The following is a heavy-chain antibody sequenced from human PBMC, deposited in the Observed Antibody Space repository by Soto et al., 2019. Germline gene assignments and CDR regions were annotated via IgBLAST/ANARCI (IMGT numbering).Heavy chain of an antibody. CDR1: GYSFSTFW. CDR3: ARQGGAEVGATTYYYGMDV. Sequence: GESVKISCKGSGYSFSTFWIAWVRQMPGKGLEWMGIIYPGDSDTRYSPSFQGQVTISADKSISTAYLQWSSLKASDTAMYYCARQGGAEVGATTYYYGMDVWGQGTTVTVSS. V-gene: IGHV5-51*01. CDR2: IYPGDSDT. D-gene: IGHD1-26*01. J-gene: IGHJ6*02.